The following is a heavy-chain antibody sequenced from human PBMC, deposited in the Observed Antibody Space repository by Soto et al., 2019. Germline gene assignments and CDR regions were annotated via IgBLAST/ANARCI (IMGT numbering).Heavy chain of an antibody. D-gene: IGHD3-10*01. CDR3: AKGRGGSGSLTPRVDF. CDR2: ISGGGDTT. V-gene: IGHV3-23*01. Sequence: EVQLLESGGGLVQPGGSLRLSCAASGFTFNNYAMTWVRQAPGKGLEWVSVISGGGDTTSYADSVKGRFTVSRDGSKNTLNLQMSSLRAEDTALYYCAKGRGGSGSLTPRVDFWGQGTLVTVSS. CDR1: GFTFNNYA. J-gene: IGHJ4*02.